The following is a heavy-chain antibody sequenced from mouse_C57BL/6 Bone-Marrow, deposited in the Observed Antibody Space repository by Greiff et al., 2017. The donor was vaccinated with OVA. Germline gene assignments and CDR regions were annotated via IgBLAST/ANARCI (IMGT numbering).Heavy chain of an antibody. V-gene: IGHV2-9-1*01. D-gene: IGHD1-1*01. CDR3: SGHYYGSSRSPWFAY. CDR1: GFSLTSYA. Sequence: QVQLKESGPGLVAPSQSLSITCTVSGFSLTSYAISWVRQPPGKGLEWLGVIWTGGGTNDNTALESRLIISNDNSKIQVFLMMNNLQTNDTSGYYCSGHYYGSSRSPWFAYWGQGTLVTVSA. J-gene: IGHJ3*01. CDR2: IWTGGGT.